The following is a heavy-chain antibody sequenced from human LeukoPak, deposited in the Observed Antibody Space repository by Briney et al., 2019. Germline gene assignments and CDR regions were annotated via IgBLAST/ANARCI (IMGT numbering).Heavy chain of an antibody. CDR2: INPNSGGT. J-gene: IGHJ4*02. Sequence: ASVTVSCKASGCTFTGYYMHWVRQAPGQGLEWMGWINPNSGGTNYAQKFQGRVTMTRDTSISTAYMELSRLRSDDTAVYYCANTAIYCSSTSCYPTLDYWGQGTLVTVSS. V-gene: IGHV1-2*02. D-gene: IGHD2-2*01. CDR1: GCTFTGYY. CDR3: ANTAIYCSSTSCYPTLDY.